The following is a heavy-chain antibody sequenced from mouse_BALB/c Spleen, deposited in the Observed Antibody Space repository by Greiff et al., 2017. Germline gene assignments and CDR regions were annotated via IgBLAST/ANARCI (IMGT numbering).Heavy chain of an antibody. Sequence: EVQLVESGGGLVKPGGSLKLSCAASGFTFSSYAMSWVRQTPEKRLEWVASISSGGSTYYPDSVKGRFTIPRDNARNILYLQMSSLRSEDTAMYYCARGEEVDWFAYWGQGTLVTVSA. J-gene: IGHJ3*01. CDR3: ARGEEVDWFAY. D-gene: IGHD1-3*01. V-gene: IGHV5-6-5*01. CDR1: GFTFSSYA. CDR2: ISSGGST.